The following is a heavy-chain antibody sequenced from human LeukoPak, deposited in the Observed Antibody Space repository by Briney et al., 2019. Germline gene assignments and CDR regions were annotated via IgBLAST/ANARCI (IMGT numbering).Heavy chain of an antibody. V-gene: IGHV4-39*07. J-gene: IGHJ4*02. CDR3: VSLDYSILGYYFDF. D-gene: IGHD4-11*01. CDR2: IYYSGNT. CDR1: GGSISSSGYY. Sequence: PSETLSLTCTVSGGSISSSGYYWGWTRQPPGKGLEWFGRIYYSGNTYYNPSLKRRVTISVDTSKNQFSLKLSSVTAAATAVYFCVSLDYSILGYYFDFWGQGNLDTVS.